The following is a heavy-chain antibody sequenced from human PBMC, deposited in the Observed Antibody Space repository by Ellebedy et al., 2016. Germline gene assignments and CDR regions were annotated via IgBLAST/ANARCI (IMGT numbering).Heavy chain of an antibody. CDR1: GGSVVNYGAY. CDR3: ARGLYFDSSGYHYWFDP. Sequence: SETLSLXXIVSGGSVVNYGAYWSWIRQPPGRGLEWIGHIYYNGSPKINPSLRSRVTMSVDTSKKEFSLRLNSVTAADTAVYYCARGLYFDSSGYHYWFDPWGRGTLVTVSS. CDR2: IYYNGSP. J-gene: IGHJ5*02. D-gene: IGHD3-22*01. V-gene: IGHV4-61*08.